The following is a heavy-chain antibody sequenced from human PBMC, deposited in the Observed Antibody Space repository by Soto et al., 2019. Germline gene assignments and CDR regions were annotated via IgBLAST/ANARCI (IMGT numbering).Heavy chain of an antibody. Sequence: SETLSLPSSVSGGSISSSSWSWIRQTAGKGLEWIGYISYIGSIKYNPSLKSRVTMSVDTSKNQFSLKLTSVTAADSAIYYCARGYDILTGHYMREYYYYVMDVWGQGTTVT. J-gene: IGHJ6*02. D-gene: IGHD3-9*01. CDR3: ARGYDILTGHYMREYYYYVMDV. V-gene: IGHV4-59*01. CDR1: GGSISSSS. CDR2: ISYIGSI.